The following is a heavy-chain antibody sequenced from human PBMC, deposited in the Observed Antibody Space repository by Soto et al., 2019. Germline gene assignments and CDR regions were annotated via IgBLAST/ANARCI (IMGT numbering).Heavy chain of an antibody. V-gene: IGHV3-48*04. D-gene: IGHD6-19*01. Sequence: EVQLVESGGGLVQPGGSLRLSCAASGCRFSSYSMNWVRQAPGKGPEWVSYIDHSSSSVRYVDSVEGRFTISRDNAKDSLSLQMNSLRVEDTAMYYCAVGIAVARGYFDLWGRGTLVTVSS. CDR3: AVGIAVARGYFDL. J-gene: IGHJ2*01. CDR2: IDHSSSSV. CDR1: GCRFSSYS.